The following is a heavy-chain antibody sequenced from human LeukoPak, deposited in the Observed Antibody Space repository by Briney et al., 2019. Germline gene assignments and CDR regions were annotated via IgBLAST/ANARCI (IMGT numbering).Heavy chain of an antibody. CDR1: GYTFTAYY. CDR3: ARGTDSSGSPPDY. D-gene: IGHD6-19*01. CDR2: INPNSGGT. Sequence: ASVKVSCTASGYTFTAYYMHWVRQAPGQGLEWMGWINPNSGGTNYAQKFQGRVIMTRDTSISTAYMDLNRLRSDDTAVYYCARGTDSSGSPPDYWGQGTLVTVSS. V-gene: IGHV1-2*02. J-gene: IGHJ4*02.